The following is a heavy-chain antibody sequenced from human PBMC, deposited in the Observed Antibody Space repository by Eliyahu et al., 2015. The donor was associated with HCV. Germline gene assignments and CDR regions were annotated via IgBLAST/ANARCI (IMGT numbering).Heavy chain of an antibody. D-gene: IGHD2-15*01. CDR3: ARWVALASYYFDS. Sequence: QVQLEQSGAEVKXPGASXXVSCXASGYTFTSYDIHWVRQATGQGLEWMGWMNSNRGNTFYAQRFQGRVTMTRNTSINTAYMELSSLTSEDTAVYYCARWVALASYYFDSWGHGTLVTVSS. CDR1: GYTFTSYD. V-gene: IGHV1-8*01. J-gene: IGHJ4*01. CDR2: MNSNRGNT.